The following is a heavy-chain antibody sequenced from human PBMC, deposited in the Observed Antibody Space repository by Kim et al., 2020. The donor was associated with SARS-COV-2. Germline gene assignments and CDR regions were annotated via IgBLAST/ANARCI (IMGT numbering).Heavy chain of an antibody. Sequence: KSGSIGYADSVKGRFTISRDNAKNSLYLQMNSLRAEDTAVYYCAKEYFQHWGQGTLVTVSS. CDR2: KSGSI. V-gene: IGHV3-9*01. CDR3: AKEYFQH. J-gene: IGHJ1*01.